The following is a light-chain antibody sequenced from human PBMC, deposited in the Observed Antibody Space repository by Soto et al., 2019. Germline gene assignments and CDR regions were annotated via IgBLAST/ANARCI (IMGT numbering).Light chain of an antibody. CDR1: DIGSKS. Sequence: SYELAQPPSVSVAPGKTATITCGGNDIGSKSAHWYQQKPGQAPVLVISYDRDRPSGIPERFSGSNSGHTATLTISRVEAGDEAEYYCKVYDSSSDLVGFGGGPTVTVL. V-gene: IGLV3-21*04. CDR3: KVYDSSSDLVG. CDR2: YDR. J-gene: IGLJ2*01.